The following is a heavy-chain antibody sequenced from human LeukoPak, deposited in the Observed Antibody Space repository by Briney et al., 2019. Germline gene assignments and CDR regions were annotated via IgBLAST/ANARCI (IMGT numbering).Heavy chain of an antibody. CDR2: INPNSGGT. D-gene: IGHD6-19*01. V-gene: IGHV1-2*02. CDR1: GYTFTGYY. CDR3: AREGLEEWLVRGNYYYGMDV. Sequence: ASVKVSCKASGYTFTGYYMHWVRQAPGQGLEWMGWINPNSGGTNYAQKFQGRVTMTRDTSIGTAYMELSRLRSDDTAVYYCAREGLEEWLVRGNYYYGMDVWGQGTTVTVSS. J-gene: IGHJ6*02.